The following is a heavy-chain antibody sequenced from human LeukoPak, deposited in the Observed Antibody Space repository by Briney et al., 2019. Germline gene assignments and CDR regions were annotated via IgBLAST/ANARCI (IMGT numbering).Heavy chain of an antibody. CDR1: GLTFGNYG. V-gene: IGHV3-23*01. CDR2: IGGGGYTT. D-gene: IGHD3-10*01. J-gene: IGHJ4*02. CDR3: AEVESSYCRI. Sequence: GGSLRLSCVASGLTFGNYGMNWVRQAPGKGLAWVSSIGGGGYTTYYADSVRGRFTISRDNSKNSMYLQMSSLRAEDTAIYYCAEVESSYCRIWGQGTLVTVSS.